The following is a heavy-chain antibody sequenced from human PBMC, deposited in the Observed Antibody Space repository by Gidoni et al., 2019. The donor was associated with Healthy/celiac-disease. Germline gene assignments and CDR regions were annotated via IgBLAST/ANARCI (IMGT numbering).Heavy chain of an antibody. CDR1: GGSISSYY. V-gene: IGHV4-4*07. D-gene: IGHD3-10*01. CDR2: IYTSGST. CDR3: ARDYYYGSGSSIYYYYGMDV. J-gene: IGHJ6*02. Sequence: QVQLQESGPGLVKPSETLSLTCTVSGGSISSYYWRWIRQPAGKGPEWIGRIYTSGSTNYNPSLKSRVTMSVDTSKNQFSLKLSSVTAADTAVYYCARDYYYGSGSSIYYYYGMDVWGQGTTVTVSS.